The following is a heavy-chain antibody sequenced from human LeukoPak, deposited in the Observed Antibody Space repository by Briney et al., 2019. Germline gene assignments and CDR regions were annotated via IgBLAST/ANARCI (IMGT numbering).Heavy chain of an antibody. CDR2: INPSGGST. Sequence: ASVPVSCKASGYIFTNYYMHWVRQAPGQGLEWMGIINPSGGSTSHAQKFQGRNTMTRDTSTGTVYMELSSLRSEDTAVYYCARSLVGALDYWGQGTLVTVSS. CDR1: GYIFTNYY. V-gene: IGHV1-46*01. J-gene: IGHJ4*02. CDR3: ARSLVGALDY. D-gene: IGHD1-26*01.